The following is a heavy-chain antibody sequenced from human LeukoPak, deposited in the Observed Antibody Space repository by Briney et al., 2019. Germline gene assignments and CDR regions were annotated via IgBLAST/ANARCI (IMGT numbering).Heavy chain of an antibody. Sequence: SGTLSLTCAVSGGSISSDNWWSWVRQPPGKGLEWIGEIYHSGSTNYNPSLQSRVTISVDKSNNHFSLRLTSVAAADTAVYYCATNGWYCLDHWGQGALVTVSS. D-gene: IGHD6-19*01. CDR1: GGSISSDNW. J-gene: IGHJ1*01. V-gene: IGHV4-4*02. CDR2: IYHSGST. CDR3: ATNGWYCLDH.